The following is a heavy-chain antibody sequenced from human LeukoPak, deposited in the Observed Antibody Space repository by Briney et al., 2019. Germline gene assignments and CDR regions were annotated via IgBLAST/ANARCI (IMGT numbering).Heavy chain of an antibody. V-gene: IGHV3-11*01. Sequence: GGSLRLSCAASGFTLSDYYVSWIRQAPGKGLEWVAFISNSGFTTYYADSVKGRFTVSRDNAKDSVSLQMNSLRAEGTARYYCAREDSGGNSFDYWGQGAQVTVS. CDR1: GFTLSDYY. J-gene: IGHJ4*02. CDR3: AREDSGGNSFDY. D-gene: IGHD4/OR15-4a*01. CDR2: ISNSGFTT.